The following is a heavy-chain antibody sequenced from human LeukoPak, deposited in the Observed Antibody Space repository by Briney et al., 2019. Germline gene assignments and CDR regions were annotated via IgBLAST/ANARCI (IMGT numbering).Heavy chain of an antibody. D-gene: IGHD2-2*01. J-gene: IGHJ4*02. CDR1: GFTFTNYG. CDR3: TNHISVHCTRTSCYDY. Sequence: GGSLRLSCAASGFTFTNYGMHWVRQAPGKGLEWGAFIEFDESTKYSADSVKGRFTISRDNSKNTLYLQMDSLRPEDTALYYCTNHISVHCTRTSCYDYWGQGTLVTVSS. CDR2: IEFDESTK. V-gene: IGHV3-30*02.